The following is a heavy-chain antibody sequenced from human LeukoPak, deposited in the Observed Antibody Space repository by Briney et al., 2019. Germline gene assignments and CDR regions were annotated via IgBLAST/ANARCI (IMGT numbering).Heavy chain of an antibody. J-gene: IGHJ4*02. CDR3: ARQGSRIAAPVR. Sequence: SETLSLTCAVYGGSFSGYYWSWIRQPPGKGLEWIGEINHSGSTNYNPSLKSRVTISVDTSKNQFSLKLSSVTAADTAVYYCARQGSRIAAPVRWGQGTLVTVSS. V-gene: IGHV4-34*01. CDR1: GGSFSGYY. D-gene: IGHD6-13*01. CDR2: INHSGST.